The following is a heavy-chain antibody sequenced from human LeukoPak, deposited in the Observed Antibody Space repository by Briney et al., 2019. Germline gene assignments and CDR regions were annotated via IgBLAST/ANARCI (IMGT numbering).Heavy chain of an antibody. Sequence: SETLSLTCTVSGGSIGSYYWSWIRQPPGKGLEWLGYIYYSGSTYYNPSLKSRVTISVDTSKNQFSLKVSSVTAADTAVYYCARLKGEGYCSGGSCFVPYYFDYWGQGTLVTVSS. J-gene: IGHJ4*02. V-gene: IGHV4-59*12. CDR2: IYYSGST. CDR1: GGSIGSYY. CDR3: ARLKGEGYCSGGSCFVPYYFDY. D-gene: IGHD2-15*01.